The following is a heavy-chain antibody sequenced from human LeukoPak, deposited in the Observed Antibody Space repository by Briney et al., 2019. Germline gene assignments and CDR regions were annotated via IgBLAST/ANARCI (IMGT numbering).Heavy chain of an antibody. CDR1: GGSISSYY. D-gene: IGHD5-18*01. CDR2: IYYSGST. CDR3: ASSRGYSYGYYYYYYMDV. J-gene: IGHJ6*03. Sequence: SETLSLTCTVSGGSISSYYWSWIRQPPGKGLEWIGYIYYSGSTNYNPSLKSRVTISVDKSKNQFSLKLSSVTAADTAVYYCASSRGYSYGYYYYYYMDVWGKGTTVTVSS. V-gene: IGHV4-59*12.